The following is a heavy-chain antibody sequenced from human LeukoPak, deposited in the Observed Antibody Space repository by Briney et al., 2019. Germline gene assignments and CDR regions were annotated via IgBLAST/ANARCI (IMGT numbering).Heavy chain of an antibody. V-gene: IGHV3-7*01. J-gene: IGHJ6*03. Sequence: GGSLRLSCAASGFTFSSYWMSWVRQAPGKGLEWVANIKQDGSKKYYVDSVKGRFTISRDNAKNSLYLQMNSLRAEDTAVYYCARTPAAMRGWYYYYYMDVWGKGTTVTVSS. CDR2: IKQDGSKK. D-gene: IGHD2-2*01. CDR3: ARTPAAMRGWYYYYYMDV. CDR1: GFTFSSYW.